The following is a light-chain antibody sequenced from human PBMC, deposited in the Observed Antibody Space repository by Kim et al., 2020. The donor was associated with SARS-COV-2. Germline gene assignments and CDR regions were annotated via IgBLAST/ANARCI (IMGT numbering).Light chain of an antibody. J-gene: IGLJ3*02. Sequence: LTQPPSVSKGLRETATLTCTGNSNNVAYQGAVWLQQHQGHPPKVLSSRNNDRPSGISERFSASRSGNTASLTITGLQPEDEADYYCSARDSSLQAWVFGGGTQLTVL. CDR3: SARDSSLQAWV. CDR1: SNNVAYQG. CDR2: RNN. V-gene: IGLV10-54*01.